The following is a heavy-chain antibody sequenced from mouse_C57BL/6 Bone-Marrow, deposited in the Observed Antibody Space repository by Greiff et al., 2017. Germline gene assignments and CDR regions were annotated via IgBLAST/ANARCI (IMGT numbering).Heavy chain of an antibody. CDR3: AIDGMLRGYYYAMDY. V-gene: IGHV1-74*01. CDR1: GYTFTSYW. D-gene: IGHD3-2*02. Sequence: VQLQQPGAELVKPGASVKVYCKASGYTFTSYWMHWVKQRPGQGLEWIGRIHPSDSDTNYNQKFKGKATLTVDKSSNTAYMKLSSLTSVPSAVYSGAIDGMLRGYYYAMDYWGQGTTLTVSS. J-gene: IGHJ4*01. CDR2: IHPSDSDT.